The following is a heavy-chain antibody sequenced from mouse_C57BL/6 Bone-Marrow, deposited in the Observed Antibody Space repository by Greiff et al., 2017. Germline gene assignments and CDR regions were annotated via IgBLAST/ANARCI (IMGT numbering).Heavy chain of an antibody. J-gene: IGHJ3*01. Sequence: EVQGVESGGGLVKPGGSLKLSCAASGFTFSDYGMHWVRQAPEKGLAWVAYISSGSSTIYYADTVKGRFNISRDNAKNTLFLQMTSLRSEDTAMYYCARGITTVEAWFAYWGQGTLVTVSA. D-gene: IGHD1-1*01. CDR1: GFTFSDYG. CDR3: ARGITTVEAWFAY. V-gene: IGHV5-17*01. CDR2: ISSGSSTI.